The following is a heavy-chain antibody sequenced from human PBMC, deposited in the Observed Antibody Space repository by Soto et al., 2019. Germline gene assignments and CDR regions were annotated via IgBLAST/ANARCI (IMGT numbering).Heavy chain of an antibody. Sequence: GESLKISCKGSGYSFSTFWIAWVRQMPGKGLEWMGIIYPGDSDTRYSPSFEGQVTVSVDKSISTAYLQWSSLKASDTAVYYCARHLSLPIGYCSGGSCYPVGMDVWGQGTRSPSP. CDR3: ARHLSLPIGYCSGGSCYPVGMDV. CDR2: IYPGDSDT. J-gene: IGHJ6*02. CDR1: GYSFSTFW. D-gene: IGHD2-15*01. V-gene: IGHV5-51*01.